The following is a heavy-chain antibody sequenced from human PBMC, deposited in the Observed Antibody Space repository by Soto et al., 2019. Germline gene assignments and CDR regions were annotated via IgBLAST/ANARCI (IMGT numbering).Heavy chain of an antibody. CDR3: VKGEYYYDSGGYYPFDY. CDR2: ISTNGGST. CDR1: GFTFSIYA. Sequence: PGGSLRLSCSASGFTFSIYAMHWVRQAPGDGLEYVSSISTNGGSTHYADSVKGRFTISRDNSKNTVYLQMSTLRAEDTAVYYWVKGEYYYDSGGYYPFDYWGQGTLVTVSS. J-gene: IGHJ4*02. V-gene: IGHV3-64D*06. D-gene: IGHD3-22*01.